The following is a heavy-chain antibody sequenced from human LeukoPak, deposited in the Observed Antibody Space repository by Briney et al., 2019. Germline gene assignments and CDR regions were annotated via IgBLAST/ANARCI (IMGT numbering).Heavy chain of an antibody. CDR1: GGSFSGYY. J-gene: IGHJ4*02. D-gene: IGHD6-13*01. CDR3: ARGLRRFLAAAGTSFDY. CDR2: INHSGST. Sequence: SEILSLTCAVYGGSFSGYYWSWIRHPPGKGLEWSGEINHSGSTNYNPSLKSRVHISVDTSKNQFSLKLSSVTAADTAVYYCARGLRRFLAAAGTSFDYWGQGTLVTVSS. V-gene: IGHV4-34*01.